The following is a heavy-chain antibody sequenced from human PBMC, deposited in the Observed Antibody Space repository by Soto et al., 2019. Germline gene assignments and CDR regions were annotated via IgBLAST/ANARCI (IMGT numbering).Heavy chain of an antibody. Sequence: ASVKVSCKASGYTFTGYYMHWVRQAPGQGLEWMGWINPNSGGTNYAQKFQGWVTMTRDTSISTAYMELSRLRSDDTAVYYCARGQGGYYSRARYYYYVDFWGQGTTVTVSS. CDR1: GYTFTGYY. D-gene: IGHD5-12*01. CDR2: INPNSGGT. CDR3: ARGQGGYYSRARYYYYVDF. V-gene: IGHV1-2*04. J-gene: IGHJ6*03.